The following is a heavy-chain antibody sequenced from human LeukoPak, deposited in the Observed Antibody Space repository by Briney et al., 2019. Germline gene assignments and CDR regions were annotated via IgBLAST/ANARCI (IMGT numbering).Heavy chain of an antibody. J-gene: IGHJ3*02. Sequence: GGSLRHSCAASGFTFSSYGMHWVRQAPGKGLEWVALISYDGSNKYYADSVKGRFTVSRDNSENTLYMQMKSLRPEDTTVYYCAKPRREGYEDAFDIWGQGTMVTVSS. V-gene: IGHV3-30*18. CDR2: ISYDGSNK. CDR1: GFTFSSYG. CDR3: AKPRREGYEDAFDI. D-gene: IGHD2-15*01.